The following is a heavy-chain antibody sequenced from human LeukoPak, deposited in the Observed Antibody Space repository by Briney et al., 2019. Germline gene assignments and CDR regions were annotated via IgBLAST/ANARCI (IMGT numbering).Heavy chain of an antibody. CDR1: GYTFTSYG. J-gene: IGHJ6*02. CDR2: ISAYNGNT. CDR3: ASSISQARVMDV. V-gene: IGHV1-18*01. Sequence: ASVKVSCKASGYTFTSYGISWVRQAPGQGLEWMGWISAYNGNTNYAQKLQGRVTMTTDTSTSTAYMELRGLRSDDTAVYYCASSISQARVMDVWGQGTTVTVSS. D-gene: IGHD6-6*01.